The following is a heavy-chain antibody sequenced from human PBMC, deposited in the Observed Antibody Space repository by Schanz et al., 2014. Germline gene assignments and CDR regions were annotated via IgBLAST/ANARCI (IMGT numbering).Heavy chain of an antibody. CDR3: AASSGWHPSTDY. Sequence: QVQAVQSGGGLVKPGGSLRLSCAASGFVFGDYYMTWIRQAPGKGLEWLSYISDSGTYTNYADSVKGRFTISRDNAKSSLYLQMNSLRVEDTAVYYCAASSGWHPSTDYWGQGTLXTVSS. V-gene: IGHV3-11*05. D-gene: IGHD6-19*01. CDR2: ISDSGTYT. CDR1: GFVFGDYY. J-gene: IGHJ4*02.